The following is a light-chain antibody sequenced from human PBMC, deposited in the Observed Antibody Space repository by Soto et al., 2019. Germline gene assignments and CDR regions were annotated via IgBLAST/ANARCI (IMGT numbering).Light chain of an antibody. J-gene: IGKJ1*01. CDR1: QSISSW. V-gene: IGKV1-5*01. CDR2: DAS. Sequence: IQMMQSASTLSEPVGYRVTITVLASQSISSWLAWYQQKPGKAPKLLIYDASSLESGVPSRFSGSGSGTEFTLTVRSMQPDDFATYYCPPSNSYRWPFG. CDR3: PPSNSYRWP.